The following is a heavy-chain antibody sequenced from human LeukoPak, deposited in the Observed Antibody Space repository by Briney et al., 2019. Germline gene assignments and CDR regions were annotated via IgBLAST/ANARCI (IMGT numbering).Heavy chain of an antibody. CDR1: GGSFSGYY. CDR3: ARDRHWTNDWVFDY. CDR2: INHSGST. D-gene: IGHD1/OR15-1a*01. J-gene: IGHJ4*02. Sequence: SETLSLTCAVYGGSFSGYYWSWIRQPPGKGLEWIGEINHSGSTDYNSSLKSRVTISVHTSKNQFSLKLSSVTAADTAVYYCARDRHWTNDWVFDYWGQGTLVTVSS. V-gene: IGHV4-34*01.